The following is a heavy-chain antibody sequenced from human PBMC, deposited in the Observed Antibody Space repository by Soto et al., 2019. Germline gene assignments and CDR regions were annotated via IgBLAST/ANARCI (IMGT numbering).Heavy chain of an antibody. J-gene: IGHJ4*02. CDR1: GFSLSTYG. Sequence: EVQLVESGGGLVQPGESLRLSCTVTGFSLSTYGMTWVRQAPGKGLEWVSHINSNGLNILYADSVKGRFTISRDNAKNSLYLQMNSLSDEDTAVYYCTTDPDGDLDFDYWGQGTLVTVSS. CDR3: TTDPDGDLDFDY. CDR2: INSNGLNI. D-gene: IGHD4-17*01. V-gene: IGHV3-48*02.